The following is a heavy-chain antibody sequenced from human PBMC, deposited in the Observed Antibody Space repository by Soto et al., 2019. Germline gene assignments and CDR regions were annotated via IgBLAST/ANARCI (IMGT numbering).Heavy chain of an antibody. J-gene: IGHJ5*02. CDR2: ISAYNGIT. Sequence: QVQLVQSGTEMKSPGATVKVSCKASGYTFSSYGISWVRQAPGQGLEWMGWISAYNGITKYAQKFQDRVTLTTDTSTSTASMELGSLTSDDTAVDYCARDLIAVRPGWFDPWGQGTLVTVSS. CDR3: ARDLIAVRPGWFDP. CDR1: GYTFSSYG. D-gene: IGHD6-6*01. V-gene: IGHV1-18*01.